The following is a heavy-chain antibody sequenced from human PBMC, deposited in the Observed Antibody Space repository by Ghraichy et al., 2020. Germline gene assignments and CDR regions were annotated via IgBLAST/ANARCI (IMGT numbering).Heavy chain of an antibody. J-gene: IGHJ5*02. Sequence: ASVKVSCKASGYTFTSYDINWVRQATGQGLEWMGWMNPNSGNTGYAQKFQGRVTMTRNTSISTAYMELSSLRSEDTAVYYCARGGRFLEWGWGQYNWFDPWGQGTLVTVSS. CDR1: GYTFTSYD. V-gene: IGHV1-8*01. CDR2: MNPNSGNT. D-gene: IGHD3-3*01. CDR3: ARGGRFLEWGWGQYNWFDP.